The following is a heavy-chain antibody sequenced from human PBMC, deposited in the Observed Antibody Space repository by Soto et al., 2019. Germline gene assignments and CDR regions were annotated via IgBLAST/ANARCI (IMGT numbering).Heavy chain of an antibody. Sequence: GGSLRLSCAASGFTFSSYSMNWVRQAPGKGLEWVSYISSSSSTIYYADSVKGRFTISRDNVKNSLYLQMNSLRDEDTAVYYCAREVWEYYDFWSGLGQTYYYYGMDVWGQGTTVTVSS. CDR1: GFTFSSYS. J-gene: IGHJ6*02. D-gene: IGHD3-3*01. CDR2: ISSSSSTI. V-gene: IGHV3-48*02. CDR3: AREVWEYYDFWSGLGQTYYYYGMDV.